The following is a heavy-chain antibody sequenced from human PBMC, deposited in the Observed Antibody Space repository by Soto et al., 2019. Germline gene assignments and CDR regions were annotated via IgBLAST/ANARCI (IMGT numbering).Heavy chain of an antibody. CDR3: TRSGGNYSFGY. V-gene: IGHV3-73*02. Sequence: EVQLVESGGGLVQPGESLKLSCAASGFTLSGSAVHWVRQASGKGLEWVGRSRSKTHSYATEYIASVKGRFTMSRDDSNNTSYLQMSGLKTDDPAVYYCTRSGGNYSFGYWGQGTLVTVSS. CDR1: GFTLSGSA. D-gene: IGHD1-26*01. J-gene: IGHJ4*02. CDR2: SRSKTHSYAT.